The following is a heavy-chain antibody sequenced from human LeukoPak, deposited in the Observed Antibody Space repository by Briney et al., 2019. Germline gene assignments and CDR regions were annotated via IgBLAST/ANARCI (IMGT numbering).Heavy chain of an antibody. CDR1: GYTFTSYG. CDR3: ARGRGYSYGGYYFDY. D-gene: IGHD5-18*01. J-gene: IGHJ4*02. CDR2: ISAYNGNT. V-gene: IGHV1-18*01. Sequence: ASVKVSCKASGYTFTSYGISWVRQAPGQGLEWMGWISAYNGNTNYAQKLQGRVTMTTDTSTSTAYMELSSLRSEDTAVYYCARGRGYSYGGYYFDYWGQGTLVTVSS.